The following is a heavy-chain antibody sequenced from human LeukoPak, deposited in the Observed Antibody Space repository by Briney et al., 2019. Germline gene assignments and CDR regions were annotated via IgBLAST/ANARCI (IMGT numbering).Heavy chain of an antibody. CDR2: IYYSGST. Sequence: MPSETLSLTCTVSGVSISSSSYYWGWIRQPPGKGLEWIGSIYYSGSTYYNPSLKSRVTISVDTSKNQFSLKLSSVTAADTAVYYCAREGIIITFGGVIVNGGRLDVWGKGTTVTVSS. J-gene: IGHJ6*04. V-gene: IGHV4-39*07. CDR3: AREGIIITFGGVIVNGGRLDV. D-gene: IGHD3-16*02. CDR1: GVSISSSSYY.